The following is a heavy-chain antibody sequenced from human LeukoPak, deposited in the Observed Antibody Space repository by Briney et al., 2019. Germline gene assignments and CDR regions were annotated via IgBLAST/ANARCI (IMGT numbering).Heavy chain of an antibody. D-gene: IGHD5-18*01. CDR3: ASSSLRGYSYGPKVY. CDR1: GGTFSSYA. Sequence: SVKVSCKASGGTFSSYAISWVRQAPGQGLEWMGGIIPIFGTANYAQTFQGRFTITTDESTSTAYMELSSLRSEDTAVYYCASSSLRGYSYGPKVYWGQGTLVTVSS. J-gene: IGHJ4*02. V-gene: IGHV1-69*05. CDR2: IIPIFGTA.